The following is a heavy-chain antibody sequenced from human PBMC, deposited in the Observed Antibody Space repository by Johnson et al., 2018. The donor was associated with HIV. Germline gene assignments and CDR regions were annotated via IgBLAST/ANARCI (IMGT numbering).Heavy chain of an antibody. CDR2: MWYDGSNK. J-gene: IGHJ3*01. CDR1: GFTFSTYG. CDR3: ARMKTARQNAFDV. V-gene: IGHV3-33*01. Sequence: QVQLVESGGGVVQPGRSLRLSCAASGFTFSTYGMHWVRQAPGKGLEWVAVMWYDGSNKYYADSVKGRFTISRDNSKNTLYLQMNSLRADDTAVYYCARMKTARQNAFDVWGQGTMVTVSS. D-gene: IGHD6-6*01.